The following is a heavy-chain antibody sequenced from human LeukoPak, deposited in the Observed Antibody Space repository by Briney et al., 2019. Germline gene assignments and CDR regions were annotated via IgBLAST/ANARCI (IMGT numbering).Heavy chain of an antibody. Sequence: TSQTLSLTCTVSGGSISSGGYYWSWIRQHPGKGLEWIGYIYYSGSTYYNPSLKSRVTISVDMSKNQFSLKLSSVTAADTAVYYCARPHDSNDAFDIWGQGTMVTVSS. CDR2: IYYSGST. CDR1: GGSISSGGYY. V-gene: IGHV4-31*03. J-gene: IGHJ3*02. D-gene: IGHD3-22*01. CDR3: ARPHDSNDAFDI.